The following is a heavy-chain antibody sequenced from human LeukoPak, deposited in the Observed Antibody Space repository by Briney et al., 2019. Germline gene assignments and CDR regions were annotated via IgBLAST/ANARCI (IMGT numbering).Heavy chain of an antibody. CDR3: ARDRDTMPNDAFDI. Sequence: ASVKVSCKASGGTFSSYAISWVRQGPGQGLEWMGGIIPIFGTANYAQKFQGRVTITADESTSTAYMELSSLRSEDTAVYYCARDRDTMPNDAFDIWGQGTMVTVSS. V-gene: IGHV1-69*01. CDR1: GGTFSSYA. D-gene: IGHD3-3*01. J-gene: IGHJ3*02. CDR2: IIPIFGTA.